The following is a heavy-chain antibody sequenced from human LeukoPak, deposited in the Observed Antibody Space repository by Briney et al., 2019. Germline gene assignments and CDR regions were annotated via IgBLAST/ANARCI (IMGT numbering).Heavy chain of an antibody. D-gene: IGHD3-22*01. V-gene: IGHV1-69*13. J-gene: IGHJ4*02. CDR2: IIPIFGTA. CDR3: ARNKYYYDSSGYYHFDY. Sequence: SVKVSCKASGGTFISYAISWVRQAPGQGLEWMGGIIPIFGTANYAQKFRGRVTITADESTSTAYMELSSLRSEDTAVYYCARNKYYYDSSGYYHFDYWGQGTLVTVSS. CDR1: GGTFISYA.